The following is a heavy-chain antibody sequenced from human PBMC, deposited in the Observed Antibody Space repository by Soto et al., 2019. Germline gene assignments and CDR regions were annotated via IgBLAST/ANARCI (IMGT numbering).Heavy chain of an antibody. J-gene: IGHJ3*02. V-gene: IGHV4-61*01. CDR1: GGSVSSGSYY. CDR2: IYYSGST. CDR3: AIENHIVVVPAATPVVAFDI. D-gene: IGHD2-2*01. Sequence: SETLSLTCTVSGGSVSSGSYYWSWIRQPPGKGLDWIGYIYYSGSTNYNPSLKSRVTISVDTSKNQFSLKLSSVTAADTAVYYCAIENHIVVVPAATPVVAFDIWGQGTMVTVSS.